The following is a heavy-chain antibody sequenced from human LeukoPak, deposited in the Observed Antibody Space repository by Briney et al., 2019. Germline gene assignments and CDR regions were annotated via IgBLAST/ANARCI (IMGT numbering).Heavy chain of an antibody. Sequence: KPSETLSLTCAVSGSSISSGYYWGWLRQPPGKGLEWIGSIYHSGSTYYNPSLKSRVTISVDTSKNQFSLKLSSVTAAETAVYYCAVAPPNDAFDIWGQGTMVTVSS. CDR1: GSSISSGYY. J-gene: IGHJ3*02. V-gene: IGHV4-38-2*01. CDR2: IYHSGST. CDR3: AVAPPNDAFDI.